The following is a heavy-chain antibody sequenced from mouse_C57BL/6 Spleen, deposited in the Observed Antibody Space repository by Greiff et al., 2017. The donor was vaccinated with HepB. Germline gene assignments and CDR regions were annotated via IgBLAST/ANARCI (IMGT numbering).Heavy chain of an antibody. CDR1: GYTFTSYG. Sequence: QVQPQQSGAELARPGASVKLSCKASGYTFTSYGISWVKQRTGQGLEWIGEIYPRSGNTYYNEKFKGKATLTADKSSSTAYMELRSLTSEDSAVYFCARRALIGSSPGWFAYWGQGTLVTVSA. V-gene: IGHV1-81*01. J-gene: IGHJ3*01. CDR2: IYPRSGNT. CDR3: ARRALIGSSPGWFAY. D-gene: IGHD1-1*01.